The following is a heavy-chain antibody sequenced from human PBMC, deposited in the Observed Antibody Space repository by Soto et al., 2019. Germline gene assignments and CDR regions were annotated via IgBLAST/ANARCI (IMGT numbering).Heavy chain of an antibody. CDR2: ISGSGVST. V-gene: IGHV3-23*01. CDR1: GFTFSSYA. Sequence: EVQLLESGGGLVQPGGSLRLSCAASGFTFSSYAMSWVRQAPGKGLEWVSGISGSGVSTYYADSVKGRFTISRDKSKNTLYLQMNSLRAEATAVYYCAKGAWYYDILTGYGYFDYWGQGTLVTVSS. D-gene: IGHD3-9*01. J-gene: IGHJ4*02. CDR3: AKGAWYYDILTGYGYFDY.